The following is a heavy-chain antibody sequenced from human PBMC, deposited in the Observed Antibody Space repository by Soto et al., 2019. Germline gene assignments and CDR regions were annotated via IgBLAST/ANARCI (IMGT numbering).Heavy chain of an antibody. CDR1: GFTFSSYG. V-gene: IGHV3-30*18. J-gene: IGHJ4*02. Sequence: QVQLVESGGGVVQPGRSLRLSCAASGFTFSSYGMHWVRQAPGKGLEWVAVISYDGSNKYYADSVKGRFTISRDNSKNTLYLQMNSLRAEDTAVYYCAKDHLMTTVTTVGYWGQGTQVTVSS. D-gene: IGHD4-17*01. CDR3: AKDHLMTTVTTVGY. CDR2: ISYDGSNK.